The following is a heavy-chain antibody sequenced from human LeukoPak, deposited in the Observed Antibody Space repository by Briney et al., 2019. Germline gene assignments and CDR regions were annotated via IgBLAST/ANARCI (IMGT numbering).Heavy chain of an antibody. V-gene: IGHV1-18*01. CDR2: ISPYNGNT. Sequence: ASVTVSCKASGYTFTSYGISWVRQAPGQGREWMGWISPYNGNTNYAQKLQGRVTMTTDTSTSTAYMELRSLRSDDTAVYYCAAGDSSGYSYYFDYWGQGTLVTVSS. CDR1: GYTFTSYG. J-gene: IGHJ4*02. D-gene: IGHD3-22*01. CDR3: AAGDSSGYSYYFDY.